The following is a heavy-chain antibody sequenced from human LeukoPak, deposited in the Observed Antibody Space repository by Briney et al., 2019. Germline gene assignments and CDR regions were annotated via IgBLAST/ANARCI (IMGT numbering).Heavy chain of an antibody. D-gene: IGHD2-21*01. CDR3: ARPCGGSLVDAFDI. CDR1: GFTFSSYA. Sequence: GRSLRLSCAASGFTFSSYAMHWVRQAPGKGLEWVAVISYDGSNKYYADSVKGRFTISRDNSKNTLYLQMNSLRAEDTAVYYCARPCGGSLVDAFDIWGQGTMVTVSS. J-gene: IGHJ3*02. V-gene: IGHV3-30-3*01. CDR2: ISYDGSNK.